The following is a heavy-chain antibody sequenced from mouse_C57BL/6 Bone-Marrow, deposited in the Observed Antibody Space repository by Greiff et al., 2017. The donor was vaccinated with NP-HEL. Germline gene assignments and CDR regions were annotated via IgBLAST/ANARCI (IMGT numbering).Heavy chain of an antibody. CDR2: ISDGGSYT. J-gene: IGHJ1*03. D-gene: IGHD1-1*01. V-gene: IGHV5-4*01. Sequence: EVQGVESGGGLVKPGGSLKLSCAASGFTFSSYAMSWVRQTPEKRLEWVATISDGGSYTYYPDNVKGRFTISRDNAKNNLYLQMSHLKSEDTAMYYCARDPLYYGSSFYWYFDVWGTGTTVTVSS. CDR3: ARDPLYYGSSFYWYFDV. CDR1: GFTFSSYA.